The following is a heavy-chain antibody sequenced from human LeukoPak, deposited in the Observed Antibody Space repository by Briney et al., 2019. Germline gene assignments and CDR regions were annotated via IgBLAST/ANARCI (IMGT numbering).Heavy chain of an antibody. CDR2: IYHSGGT. CDR3: ARRVAARPHWYFDY. CDR1: GYSISSGYY. Sequence: SETLSLTCAVSGYSISSGYYWGWIRQPPGKGLEWIGGIYHSGGTYYNPSLKSRVTISVDTSKNQFSLKLSSVTAADTAVYYCARRVAARPHWYFDYWGQGTLVTVSS. V-gene: IGHV4-38-2*01. J-gene: IGHJ4*02. D-gene: IGHD6-6*01.